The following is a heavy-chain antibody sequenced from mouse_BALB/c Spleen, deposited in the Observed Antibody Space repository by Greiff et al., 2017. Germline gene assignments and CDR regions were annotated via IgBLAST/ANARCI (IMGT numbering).Heavy chain of an antibody. J-gene: IGHJ4*01. CDR3: ASLLRAIMDY. Sequence: EVKLVESGGDLVKPGGSLKLSCAASGFTFSSYGMSWVRQTPDKRLEWVATISSGGSYTYYPDSVKGRFTISRDNAKNTLYLQMSSLKSEDTAMYYCASLLRAIMDYWGQGTSVTVSS. V-gene: IGHV5-6*01. CDR2: ISSGGSYT. CDR1: GFTFSSYG. D-gene: IGHD1-1*01.